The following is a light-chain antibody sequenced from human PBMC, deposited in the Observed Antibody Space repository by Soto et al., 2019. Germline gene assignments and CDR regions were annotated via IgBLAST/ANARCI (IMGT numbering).Light chain of an antibody. J-gene: IGKJ1*01. V-gene: IGKV1-5*01. CDR3: LQVYSFTRT. Sequence: DIQMTQSPSTLSAFVGDRVTISCRASQSIGRWLAWYQQKPGKAPQYMIQAASILQSGVPSRFSGSGSGTEFILTINNLQPEDFASDFCLQVYSFTRTFGLGTKVDIK. CDR2: AAS. CDR1: QSIGRW.